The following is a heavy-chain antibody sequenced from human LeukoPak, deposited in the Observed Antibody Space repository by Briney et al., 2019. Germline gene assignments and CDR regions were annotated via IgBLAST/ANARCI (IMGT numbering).Heavy chain of an antibody. J-gene: IGHJ5*02. CDR1: GGSFSGYY. CDR2: INHSGST. CDR3: ARQSGYYSKWFDP. V-gene: IGHV4-34*01. Sequence: PSETLSLTCAVYGGSFSGYYWSWIRQPTGKGLEWIGEINHSGSTNYNPSLKSRVTISVDTSKNQFSLKLSSVTAADTAVYYCARQSGYYSKWFDPWGQGTLVTVSS. D-gene: IGHD3-22*01.